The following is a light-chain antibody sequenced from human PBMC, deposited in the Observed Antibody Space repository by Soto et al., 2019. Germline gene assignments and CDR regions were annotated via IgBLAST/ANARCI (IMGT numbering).Light chain of an antibody. V-gene: IGKV3-15*01. CDR1: QSVRSN. CDR2: GAS. J-gene: IGKJ4*01. CDR3: QQYNNWLT. Sequence: EIVMTQSPATLSVSPGERATLSCRASQSVRSNLAWYQQKPGQAPRLLIYGASTRATGIPARFSGSGSGTEFTITISSLQSEDFAVYYCQQYNNWLTFGGGTKVEIK.